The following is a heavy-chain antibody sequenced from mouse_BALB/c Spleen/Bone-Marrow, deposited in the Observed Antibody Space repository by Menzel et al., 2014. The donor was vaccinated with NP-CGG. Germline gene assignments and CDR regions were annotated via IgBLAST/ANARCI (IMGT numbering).Heavy chain of an antibody. V-gene: IGHV5-9-1*01. CDR3: ARKLEYVNYDAMDY. CDR1: GFTFSRYA. Sequence: EVKLEESGGALVKPGGSLKLSCAASGFTFSRYAMSWVRQTPEKRLEWVTTISSGGTYIYYPYSVKGRFTIARDNAKNTLYLQMSSLRSEDTAMYYCARKLEYVNYDAMDYWGQGTSVTVSS. CDR2: ISSGGTYI. J-gene: IGHJ4*01. D-gene: IGHD2-10*02.